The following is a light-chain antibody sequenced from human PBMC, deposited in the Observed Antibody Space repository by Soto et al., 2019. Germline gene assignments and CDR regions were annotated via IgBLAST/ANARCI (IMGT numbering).Light chain of an antibody. Sequence: DIQMTQSPSSVSASVGDRVTSTFRASQAISTWLAWYQKKPGKAPKLLIYAASNLLTGVPSRFSGSGSGTDFTLTISSLQPEDFATYYCQQANSFPRTCGQGTKVEIK. CDR2: AAS. CDR3: QQANSFPRT. V-gene: IGKV1D-12*01. J-gene: IGKJ1*01. CDR1: QAISTW.